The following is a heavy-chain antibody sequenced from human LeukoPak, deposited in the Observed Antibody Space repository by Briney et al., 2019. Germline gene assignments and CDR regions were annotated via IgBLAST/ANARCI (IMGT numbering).Heavy chain of an antibody. Sequence: ATVKVSCKASGHSLTGYYMHWVRQAPGQGLEWMGWIYPNSGGTNYAQKFQGRVTMTRDTSISTAYMELSRLRSDDTAVYYCAREPSGSGSYDYWGQGTLVTVSS. V-gene: IGHV1-2*02. CDR3: AREPSGSGSYDY. CDR2: IYPNSGGT. CDR1: GHSLTGYY. J-gene: IGHJ4*02. D-gene: IGHD3-10*01.